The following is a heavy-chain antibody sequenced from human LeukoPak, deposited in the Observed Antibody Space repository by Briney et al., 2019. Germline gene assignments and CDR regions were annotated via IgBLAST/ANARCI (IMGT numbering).Heavy chain of an antibody. Sequence: KPSETLSLTCTVSGGSISSYYWSWIRQPPGKGLEWIGYIYYSGSTNYNPSLKSRVTISVDTSKNQFSLKLSSVTAADTAVYYCARLGGHYVPVYYYYYMDVWGKGTTVTVSS. J-gene: IGHJ6*03. CDR2: IYYSGST. CDR3: ARLGGHYVPVYYYYYMDV. CDR1: GGSISSYY. V-gene: IGHV4-59*01. D-gene: IGHD3-22*01.